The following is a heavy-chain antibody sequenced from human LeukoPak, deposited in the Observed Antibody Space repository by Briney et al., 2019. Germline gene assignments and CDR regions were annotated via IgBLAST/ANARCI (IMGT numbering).Heavy chain of an antibody. Sequence: SVKVSCKASGGTFSSYAISWVRQAPGQGLEWMGGIIPIFGTANYAQKFQGRVTITADESTSTAYMELSSLRSEDTAVYYCARGNYPAENYFDYWGQGTLVTVSS. CDR1: GGTFSSYA. V-gene: IGHV1-69*13. CDR3: ARGNYPAENYFDY. J-gene: IGHJ4*02. CDR2: IIPIFGTA. D-gene: IGHD5-24*01.